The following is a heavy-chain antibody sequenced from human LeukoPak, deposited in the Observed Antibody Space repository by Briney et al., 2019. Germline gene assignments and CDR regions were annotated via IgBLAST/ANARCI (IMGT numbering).Heavy chain of an antibody. Sequence: SETLSLTCTVSGGSISSYYWSWIRQPPGKGLEWIGYIYYSGSTNYNPSLKSRVTISVDTSKNQFSLKLSSVTAADTAVYYCAKYDYVWGSYRYTEGFDYWGQGTLVTVSS. CDR1: GGSISSYY. CDR2: IYYSGST. D-gene: IGHD3-16*02. V-gene: IGHV4-59*08. CDR3: AKYDYVWGSYRYTEGFDY. J-gene: IGHJ4*02.